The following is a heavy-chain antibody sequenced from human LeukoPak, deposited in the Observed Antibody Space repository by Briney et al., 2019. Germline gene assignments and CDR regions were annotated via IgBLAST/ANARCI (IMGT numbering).Heavy chain of an antibody. CDR2: IYHSGST. D-gene: IGHD3-9*01. J-gene: IGHJ5*02. V-gene: IGHV4-38-2*01. CDR1: GYSISSGYY. Sequence: SETLSLTCAVSGYSISSGYYWGWIRQPPGKGPEWIGSIYHSGSTYYNPSLKSRVTISVDTSKNQFSLKLSSVTAADTAVYYCARASQWAWNYDILTGYRGDWFDPWGQGTLVTVSS. CDR3: ARASQWAWNYDILTGYRGDWFDP.